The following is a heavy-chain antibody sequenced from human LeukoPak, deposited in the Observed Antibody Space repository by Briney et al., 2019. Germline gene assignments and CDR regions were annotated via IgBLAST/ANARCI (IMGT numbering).Heavy chain of an antibody. D-gene: IGHD5-18*01. CDR2: IYNTGST. CDR1: GSSISNYY. Sequence: SETLSLTCTVSGSSISNYYWSWIRQPPGKGLEWIAYIYNTGSTNYNPSLKSRVIISVDTSKNQFSLKLSSVTAADTAVYYCARGDLRGYSYGYAEFDYWGQGTLVTVSS. V-gene: IGHV4-59*01. CDR3: ARGDLRGYSYGYAEFDY. J-gene: IGHJ4*02.